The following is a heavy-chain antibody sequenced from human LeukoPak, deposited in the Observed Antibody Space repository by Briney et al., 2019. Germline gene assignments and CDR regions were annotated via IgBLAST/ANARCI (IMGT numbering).Heavy chain of an antibody. CDR3: ARDGGPRCSSTSCYTSVVYYYYGMDV. Sequence: ASVKVSCKASGYTFTSYGISWVRQAPGPGLEWMGWISAYNGNTNYAQKLQGRVTMTTDTSTSTAYMELGSLRSDDTAVYYCARDGGPRCSSTSCYTSVVYYYYGMDVWGQGTTVTVSS. V-gene: IGHV1-18*01. CDR1: GYTFTSYG. J-gene: IGHJ6*02. CDR2: ISAYNGNT. D-gene: IGHD2-2*02.